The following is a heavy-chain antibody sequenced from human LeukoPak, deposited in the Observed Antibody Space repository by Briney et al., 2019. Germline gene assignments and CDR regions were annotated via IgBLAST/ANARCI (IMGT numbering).Heavy chain of an antibody. D-gene: IGHD3-22*01. Sequence: GRSLRLSCAASGFTFDDYAMHWVRRAPGKGLEWVSGISWNSGSIGYADSVKGRFTISRDNAKNSLYLQMNSLRAEDTALYYCAKSGSSGYYYYDYWGQGTLVTVSS. J-gene: IGHJ4*02. CDR2: ISWNSGSI. CDR3: AKSGSSGYYYYDY. CDR1: GFTFDDYA. V-gene: IGHV3-9*01.